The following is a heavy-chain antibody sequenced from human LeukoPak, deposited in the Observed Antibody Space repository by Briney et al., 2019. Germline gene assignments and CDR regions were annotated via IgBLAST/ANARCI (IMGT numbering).Heavy chain of an antibody. V-gene: IGHV4-34*01. CDR3: ASMTTVTTGAFDY. J-gene: IGHJ4*02. Sequence: SETLSLTCAVYGGSFSGYYWSWIRQPPGKWLEWIGEINHSGSTNYNPSLKSRVTISVDTSKNQFSLKLSSVTAADTAVYYCASMTTVTTGAFDYWGQGTLVTVSS. D-gene: IGHD4-17*01. CDR2: INHSGST. CDR1: GGSFSGYY.